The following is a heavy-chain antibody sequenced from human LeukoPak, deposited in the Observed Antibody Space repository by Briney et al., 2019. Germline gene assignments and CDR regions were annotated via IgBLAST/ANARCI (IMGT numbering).Heavy chain of an antibody. Sequence: PGGSLRLSCAASGFTFSSYWMSWVRQAPGKGLEWVANIKQDGSEKYCVDSVKGRFTISRDNAKNSLYLQMNSLRAEDTALYYCAKGLIVVVTANAFDVWGQGTMVTVSS. J-gene: IGHJ3*01. V-gene: IGHV3-7*03. CDR2: IKQDGSEK. D-gene: IGHD2-21*02. CDR3: AKGLIVVVTANAFDV. CDR1: GFTFSSYW.